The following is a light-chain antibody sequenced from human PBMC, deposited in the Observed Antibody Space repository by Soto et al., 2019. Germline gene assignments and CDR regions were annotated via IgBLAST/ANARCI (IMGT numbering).Light chain of an antibody. CDR3: QQRRT. V-gene: IGKV3-11*01. Sequence: EIVLTQSPATLSLSPGERATLSCRASQSVSSYLAWYQQKPGQAPRLLTYDASNRATGIPARFSGSGSGTDFTLTISSLEPEDFAVYYCQQRRTFGQGTKV. J-gene: IGKJ1*01. CDR2: DAS. CDR1: QSVSSY.